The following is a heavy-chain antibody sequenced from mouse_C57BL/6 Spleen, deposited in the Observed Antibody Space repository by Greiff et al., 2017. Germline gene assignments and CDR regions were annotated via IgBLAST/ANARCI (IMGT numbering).Heavy chain of an antibody. D-gene: IGHD1-1*01. V-gene: IGHV1-80*01. CDR2: IYPGDGDT. CDR3: ARRGYGSSSDY. Sequence: QVQLQQSGAELVKPGASVKISCKASGYAFSSYWMNWVKQRPGKGLEWIGQIYPGDGDTNYNGKFKGKATLTADKSSSTAYMQLSSLTSEDSAVYFCARRGYGSSSDYWGQGTTLTVSS. J-gene: IGHJ2*01. CDR1: GYAFSSYW.